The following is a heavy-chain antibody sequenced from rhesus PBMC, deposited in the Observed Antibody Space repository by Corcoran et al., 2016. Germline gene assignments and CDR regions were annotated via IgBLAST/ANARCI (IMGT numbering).Heavy chain of an antibody. Sequence: QVQLQESGPGLVKPSETLSLTCAVSGGSFSGYYWGWIRQPPGKGLEGIGYSCGSSGNTHDTPSLKSRVTISTATSTDQFSLELSSVTSADTAVYYCARDGSLYSSGWYIYFDYWGQGVLVTVSS. V-gene: IGHV4-165*01. CDR1: GGSFSGYY. CDR2: SCGSSGNT. J-gene: IGHJ4*01. D-gene: IGHD6-31*01. CDR3: ARDGSLYSSGWYIYFDY.